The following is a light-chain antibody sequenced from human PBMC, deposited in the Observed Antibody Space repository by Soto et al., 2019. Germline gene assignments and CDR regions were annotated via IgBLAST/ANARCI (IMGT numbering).Light chain of an antibody. CDR2: SDN. V-gene: IGLV1-44*01. CDR1: STNIGSNT. J-gene: IGLJ2*01. Sequence: QSVLTQPPSASGTPGQRVTISCSGTSTNIGSNTVNWYQQLPGAAPKLLVHSDNQRPPGVPDRFSGSRSGTSASLAIGGLQSEDEDDYYCATWDEGLNVYVLFGGGTKLTVL. CDR3: ATWDEGLNVYVL.